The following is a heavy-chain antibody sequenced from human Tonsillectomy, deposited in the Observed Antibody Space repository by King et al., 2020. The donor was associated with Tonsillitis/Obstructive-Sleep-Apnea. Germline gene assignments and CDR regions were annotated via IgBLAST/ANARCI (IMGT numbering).Heavy chain of an antibody. D-gene: IGHD2-2*01. CDR3: ARDAFDCSSTSCP. CDR2: ISSSGTYI. Sequence: QLVQSGGGLVKPGGSLRLSCAASEFTPSSYSMNWVRQAPGKGLEWVSSISSSGTYIYYADSVKGRFTISRDNAKSSLYLQMNSLRAEDTAVYYCARDAFDCSSTSCPWGQGTLVTVSS. CDR1: EFTPSSYS. V-gene: IGHV3-21*01. J-gene: IGHJ5*02.